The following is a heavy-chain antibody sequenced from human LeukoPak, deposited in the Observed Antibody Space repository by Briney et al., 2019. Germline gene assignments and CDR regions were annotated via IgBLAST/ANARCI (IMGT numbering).Heavy chain of an antibody. CDR3: ARHRAYYFDN. V-gene: IGHV3-7*01. D-gene: IGHD3-10*01. J-gene: IGHJ4*02. CDR2: IKQDGNEK. Sequence: TWVRQAPGKGLEWVANIKQDGNEKMYADSVKGRFTISRDTAKNSLYLQMDSLRDEDTAVYYCARHRAYYFDNWGQGTLVTVSS.